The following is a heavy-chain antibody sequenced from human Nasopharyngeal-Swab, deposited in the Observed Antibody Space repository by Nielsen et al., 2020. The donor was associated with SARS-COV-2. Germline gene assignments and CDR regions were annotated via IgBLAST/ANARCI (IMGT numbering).Heavy chain of an antibody. CDR1: GGTFSSYA. D-gene: IGHD3-10*01. Sequence: SVKVSCKASGGTFSSYAISWVRQAPGQGLEWMGGIIPIFGTSNYAQKFQGRVTITADESTSTAYMELSSLRSEGTAVYYCASNGFGELPPDAFDIWGQGTMVTVSS. J-gene: IGHJ3*02. CDR2: IIPIFGTS. V-gene: IGHV1-69*13. CDR3: ASNGFGELPPDAFDI.